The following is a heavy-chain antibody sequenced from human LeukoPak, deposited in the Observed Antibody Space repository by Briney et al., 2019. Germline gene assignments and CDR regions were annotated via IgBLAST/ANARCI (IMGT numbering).Heavy chain of an antibody. D-gene: IGHD6-19*01. CDR1: GFTFRSHW. CDR2: IKEDGSVK. CDR3: ARDSTWLLDY. J-gene: IGHJ4*02. Sequence: GGSLRLSCTASGFTFRSHWMTWVRQSPGKGLEWVANIKEDGSVKYYVDSAKGRFTISRDNTKNELYLQMNSLTVDDTAVYFCARDSTWLLDYWGQGTLITVSS. V-gene: IGHV3-7*03.